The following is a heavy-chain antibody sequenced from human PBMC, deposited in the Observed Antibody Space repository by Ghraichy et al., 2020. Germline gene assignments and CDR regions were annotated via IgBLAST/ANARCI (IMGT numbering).Heavy chain of an antibody. CDR1: GFTFRGYG. J-gene: IGHJ6*02. CDR3: ARGSSRFTYNYYFAMDV. V-gene: IGHV3-33*08. CDR2: IWYNENNK. D-gene: IGHD1-26*01. Sequence: GESLNISCTASGFTFRGYGMHWVRQGPGKGLEWVAIIWYNENNKDYADSVKGRFTISRDNSKNTVYLQINSLRAEDTAVYYCARGSSRFTYNYYFAMDVWGQGTAVTVSS.